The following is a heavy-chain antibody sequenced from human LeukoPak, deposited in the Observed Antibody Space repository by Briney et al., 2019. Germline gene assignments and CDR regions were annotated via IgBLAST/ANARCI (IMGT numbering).Heavy chain of an antibody. J-gene: IGHJ4*02. V-gene: IGHV3-74*01. D-gene: IGHD2-15*01. Sequence: PGGSLRLSCAASGFTFSSYWMHWVRQVPGKGLVWVSRINSDGSSTTYADSVKGRFTISRDNAKNTLYLQMNSLRDEDTAVYYCARRYCSGGSCYGAFDYWGQGTLVTVSS. CDR3: ARRYCSGGSCYGAFDY. CDR2: INSDGSST. CDR1: GFTFSSYW.